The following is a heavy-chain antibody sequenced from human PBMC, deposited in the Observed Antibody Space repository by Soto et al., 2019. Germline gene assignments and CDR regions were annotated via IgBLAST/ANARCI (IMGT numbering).Heavy chain of an antibody. CDR3: ARGLIAVAGTFAFDI. J-gene: IGHJ3*02. Sequence: GGSLRLSCAASGFPFSSYSMNWVRQAPGKGLEWVSYISSSSSTIYYADSVKGRFTISRDNAKNSLYPQMNSLRAEDTAVYYCARGLIAVAGTFAFDIWGQGTMVTVSS. CDR1: GFPFSSYS. CDR2: ISSSSSTI. D-gene: IGHD6-19*01. V-gene: IGHV3-48*01.